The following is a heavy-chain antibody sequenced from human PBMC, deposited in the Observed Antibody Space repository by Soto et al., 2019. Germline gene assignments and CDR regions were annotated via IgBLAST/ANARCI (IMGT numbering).Heavy chain of an antibody. CDR2: IIPIFGTA. J-gene: IGHJ6*02. D-gene: IGHD4-4*01. Sequence: QVQLVQSGAEVKKPGSSVKVSCKASGGTFSSYAISWVRQAPGQGLEWMGGIIPIFGTANYAQKFQGRVTITADESTSTAYMELSSLRSEDTAVYYCARRKSNYEFEGYYYSYGMDVWGQGTTVTVSS. CDR1: GGTFSSYA. CDR3: ARRKSNYEFEGYYYSYGMDV. V-gene: IGHV1-69*01.